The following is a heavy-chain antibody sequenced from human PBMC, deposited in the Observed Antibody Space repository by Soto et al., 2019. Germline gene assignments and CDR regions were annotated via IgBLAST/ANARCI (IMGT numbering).Heavy chain of an antibody. J-gene: IGHJ4*02. Sequence: ASVKVSCKASGYTFTGYYIHWVRQAPGQGLEWMGWINPNSGGTNYAQKFQGRVTMTRDTSISTAYMELSRLRSDDTAVYYCAKGIEPFWDSSSWLDWGQGTLVTVSS. CDR3: AKGIEPFWDSSSWLD. CDR2: INPNSGGT. D-gene: IGHD6-13*01. CDR1: GYTFTGYY. V-gene: IGHV1-2*02.